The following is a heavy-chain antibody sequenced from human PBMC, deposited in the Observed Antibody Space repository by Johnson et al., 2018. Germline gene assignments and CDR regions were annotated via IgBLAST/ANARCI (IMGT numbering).Heavy chain of an antibody. J-gene: IGHJ6*02. CDR1: GFTFSSNG. CDR2: IWFDGGNK. Sequence: QVQLVESGGGVVQXGRSXRLXCVASGFTFSSNGMHWVRQAPGKGLEWVSFIWFDGGNKYYVDSVTGRFTTSRDNAKNTMYLEMNSLRSDATAVYYCVRDSGYSYGSYAMDVWGQGTTVTVSS. V-gene: IGHV3-33*01. D-gene: IGHD5-18*01. CDR3: VRDSGYSYGSYAMDV.